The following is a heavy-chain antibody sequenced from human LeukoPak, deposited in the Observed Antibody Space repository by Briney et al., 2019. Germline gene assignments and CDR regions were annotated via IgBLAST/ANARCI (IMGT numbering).Heavy chain of an antibody. CDR3: ARQKVPIFGVVPDAFDI. J-gene: IGHJ3*02. D-gene: IGHD3-3*01. CDR1: GYSISSGCY. V-gene: IGHV4-38-2*01. Sequence: TSETLSLTCAVSGYSISSGCYWGWIRQPPWKGLEWIASIYHSGSTHYNPSLKSRVTISVDTSKNQFSLQLSSVTAADTAVYYCARQKVPIFGVVPDAFDIWGQGTMVTVSS. CDR2: IYHSGST.